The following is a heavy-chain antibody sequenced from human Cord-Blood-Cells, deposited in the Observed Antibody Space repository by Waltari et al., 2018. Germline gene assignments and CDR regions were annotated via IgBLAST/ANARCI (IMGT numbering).Heavy chain of an antibody. V-gene: IGHV4-31*03. CDR2: IDYSGST. D-gene: IGHD3-10*01. Sequence: QVQLQESGPGLVKPSQTLSLTCTVSGGSISSGGYYWSWIRQHPGKGLEWIGYIDYSGSTYYNTSLKSRVTISVDTSTNQFALKLSSVTAADTAVYYCARGDYYGSGSYYKFVYWGQGTLVTVSS. CDR3: ARGDYYGSGSYYKFVY. CDR1: GGSISSGGYY. J-gene: IGHJ4*02.